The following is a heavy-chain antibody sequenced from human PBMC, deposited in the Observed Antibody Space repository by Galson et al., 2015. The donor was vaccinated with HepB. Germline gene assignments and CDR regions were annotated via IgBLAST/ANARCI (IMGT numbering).Heavy chain of an antibody. D-gene: IGHD6-19*01. J-gene: IGHJ6*03. V-gene: IGHV3-66*01. CDR2: IYSRGST. CDR3: VRNSPFGWLATNAGGYMDV. Sequence: SLRLSCAASEFAVSSNYMTWVRQAPGKGLEWVSIIYSRGSTYYADSVKGRFTISRDNSKNTLYLQMNSLRVADTAVYYCVRNSPFGWLATNAGGYMDVWGKGTTVTVSS. CDR1: EFAVSSNY.